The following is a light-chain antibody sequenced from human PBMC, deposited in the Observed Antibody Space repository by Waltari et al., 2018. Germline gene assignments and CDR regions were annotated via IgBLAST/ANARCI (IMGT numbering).Light chain of an antibody. CDR3: QSYDNSLTAWV. CDR2: GNT. J-gene: IGLJ3*02. V-gene: IGLV1-40*01. Sequence: QSVLTQPPSVSGAPGQRVTISCTGSSSNIGAGSDVHWYKQLPGRAPKVLIYGNTNRPSGVPDRFSGSKSGTAASLAITGLQAEDEADDYCQSYDNSLTAWVFGGGTKLTVL. CDR1: SSNIGAGSD.